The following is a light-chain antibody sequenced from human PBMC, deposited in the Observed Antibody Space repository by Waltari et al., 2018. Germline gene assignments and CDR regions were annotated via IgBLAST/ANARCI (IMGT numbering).Light chain of an antibody. CDR3: QQYYSSPPAWT. V-gene: IGKV1-33*01. Sequence: DIQMTQSPSSLSASVGDRVTITCQASQDIRNYLIWYQQKPGKAHKLLTYDASNLETGVPSRFSGSGSGTEFSLTINSLQPEDVAVYYCQQYYSSPPAWTFGQGTKVEIK. CDR2: DAS. CDR1: QDIRNY. J-gene: IGKJ1*01.